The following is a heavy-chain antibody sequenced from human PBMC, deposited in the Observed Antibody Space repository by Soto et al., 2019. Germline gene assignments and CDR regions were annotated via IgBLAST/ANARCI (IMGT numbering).Heavy chain of an antibody. Sequence: EVQLVESGGGLVQPGGSLRLSCAASGFTFSSYSMNWVRQAPGKGLEWVSYSSSSSSSTIYYAESVKGRFTISRDNAKNSLYMQMNILRAADTAVYYCASGGTMGYWGQGTPVTVSS. D-gene: IGHD1-1*01. CDR3: ASGGTMGY. J-gene: IGHJ4*02. CDR2: SSSSSSSTI. CDR1: GFTFSSYS. V-gene: IGHV3-48*01.